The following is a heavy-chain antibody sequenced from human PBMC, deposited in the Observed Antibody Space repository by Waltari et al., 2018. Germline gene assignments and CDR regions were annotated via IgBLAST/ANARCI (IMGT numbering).Heavy chain of an antibody. J-gene: IGHJ4*02. Sequence: QVQLQESGPGLVKPSETLSLTCTVSGGSISSHYWSWIRQPPGKGLEWIGYIYYSGSTNYNHSLKSRVAITVDTSKNKFSLKLSSVTAADTAVYYCARDRRGDYGDYGFDYWGQGTLVTVSS. V-gene: IGHV4-59*11. CDR2: IYYSGST. D-gene: IGHD4-17*01. CDR3: ARDRRGDYGDYGFDY. CDR1: GGSISSHY.